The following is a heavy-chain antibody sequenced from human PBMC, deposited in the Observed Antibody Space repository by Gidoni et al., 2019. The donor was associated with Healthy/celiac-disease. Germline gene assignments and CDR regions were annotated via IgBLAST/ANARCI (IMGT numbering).Heavy chain of an antibody. V-gene: IGHV5-10-1*01. CDR1: GYSLTSYW. CDR2: IDPSDSYT. Sequence: DVQLVQSGAEVKKPGESLRISCKGSGYSLTSYWISWVRQIPGKGLEWMGRIDPSDSYTNYSPSFQGHVTISADKSISTAYLQWSSLKASDTAMYYCASSAYCGGDCFGSYGMDVWGQGTTVTVSS. J-gene: IGHJ6*02. CDR3: ASSAYCGGDCFGSYGMDV. D-gene: IGHD2-21*02.